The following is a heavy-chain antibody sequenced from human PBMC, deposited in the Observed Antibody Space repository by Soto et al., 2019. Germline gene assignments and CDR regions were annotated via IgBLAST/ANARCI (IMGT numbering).Heavy chain of an antibody. V-gene: IGHV3-15*01. CDR1: GFTFSNAW. J-gene: IGHJ4*02. Sequence: GGSLRLSCAASGFTFSNAWMSWVRQAPGKWLEWVGRIKSKTDGGTTDYAAPVKGRFTISRDDSKNTLYLQMNSLKTEDTAVYYCTTEPSYYDILTGYYDEYYFDYWGQGXLVTVYS. CDR3: TTEPSYYDILTGYYDEYYFDY. CDR2: IKSKTDGGTT. D-gene: IGHD3-9*01.